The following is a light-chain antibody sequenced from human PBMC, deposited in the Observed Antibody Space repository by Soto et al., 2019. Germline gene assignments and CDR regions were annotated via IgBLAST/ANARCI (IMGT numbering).Light chain of an antibody. CDR3: QQYNSYPWT. V-gene: IGKV1-5*01. Sequence: IQITQSPSTLSGSVGDRVSITCRASQSISYWLAWYQQNPGKAPELMIYDGSNLESGVPSRFSGSGFGTEFTLAISRLQPDDFASYYCQQYNSYPWTFGQGTKVDIK. J-gene: IGKJ1*01. CDR2: DGS. CDR1: QSISYW.